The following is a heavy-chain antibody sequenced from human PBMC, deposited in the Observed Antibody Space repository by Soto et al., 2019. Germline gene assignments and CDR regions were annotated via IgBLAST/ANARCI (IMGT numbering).Heavy chain of an antibody. CDR2: IYYSGST. D-gene: IGHD3-10*01. CDR1: GGSISSYY. CDR3: ARHNYGSGSTYFDY. V-gene: IGHV4-59*08. Sequence: SETLSLTCTVSGGSISSYYWSWIRQPPGKGLEWIGYIYYSGSTNYNPSLKSRVTISVDTSKNQFSLKLNSITAADTAVYYCARHNYGSGSTYFDYWGQGTRVT. J-gene: IGHJ4*02.